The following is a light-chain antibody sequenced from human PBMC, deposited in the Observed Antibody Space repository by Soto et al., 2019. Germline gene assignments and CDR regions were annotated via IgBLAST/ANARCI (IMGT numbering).Light chain of an antibody. CDR1: SSNIGPTYD. J-gene: IGLJ1*01. CDR2: ANT. Sequence: QSVLTQPPSVSGAPGQRVTISCTGSSSNIGPTYDVHWYQQLPGTAPKLLIYANTNRPSGVPDRFSGSKSGTSASLAITGLQAEDEADYYCQSYGSSLSGYVFGTGTKVTVL. CDR3: QSYGSSLSGYV. V-gene: IGLV1-40*01.